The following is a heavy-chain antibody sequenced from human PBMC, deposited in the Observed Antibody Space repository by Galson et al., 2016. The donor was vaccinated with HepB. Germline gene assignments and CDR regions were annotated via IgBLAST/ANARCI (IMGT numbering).Heavy chain of an antibody. Sequence: ETLSLTCTVSGGSVSSTDYYWGWIRQSPGRGLEWIASLFYGGHTYYNPSLRSRVRLSADTSKCQFSLELTSVTAAGPAVYDCAVLLVYVRVWGQGTPVAVSS. CDR2: LFYGGHT. J-gene: IGHJ4*02. V-gene: IGHV4-39*01. D-gene: IGHD2-8*01. CDR3: AVLLVYVRV. CDR1: GGSVSSTDYY.